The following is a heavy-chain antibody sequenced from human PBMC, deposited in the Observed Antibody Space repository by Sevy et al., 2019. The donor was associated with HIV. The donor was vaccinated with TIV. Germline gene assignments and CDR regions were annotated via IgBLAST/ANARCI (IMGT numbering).Heavy chain of an antibody. CDR1: GYTFNYYG. J-gene: IGHJ4*02. D-gene: IGHD3-10*01. V-gene: IGHV1-18*01. CDR3: ARGLYFDFGAY. Sequence: ASVKVSCKTSGYTFNYYGISWVREAPGQGLEWMGWISVSGETNYAQKVQDRLTVTTDTSTATAYMELRSLRSDDTAVYYCARGLYFDFGAYWGQGALVTVSS. CDR2: ISVSGET.